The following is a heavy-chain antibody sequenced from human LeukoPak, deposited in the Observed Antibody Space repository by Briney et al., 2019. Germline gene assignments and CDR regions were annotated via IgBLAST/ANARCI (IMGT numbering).Heavy chain of an antibody. D-gene: IGHD1-1*01. V-gene: IGHV1-2*02. CDR3: ARDLGNWNQRDWFDP. J-gene: IGHJ5*02. Sequence: ASVKVSCKASGYTFTGYYMHWVRQAPGQGLEWMGWINPNSGGTNYAQKFQGRVTMTRDTSISTAYMELSRLRSDDTAVYYCARDLGNWNQRDWFDPWGQGTLVTVS. CDR2: INPNSGGT. CDR1: GYTFTGYY.